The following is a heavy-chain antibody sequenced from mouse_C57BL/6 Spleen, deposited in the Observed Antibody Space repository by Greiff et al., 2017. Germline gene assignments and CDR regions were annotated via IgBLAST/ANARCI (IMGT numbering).Heavy chain of an antibody. Sequence: QVQLQQSGAELVRPGASVTLSCKASGYTFTDYEMHWVKQTPVHGLEWIGAIDPETGGTAYNQKFKGKAILTADKSSSTAYMELRSLTSEDSAVYYCTRPELGRRNYYFDYWGQGTTLTVSS. CDR3: TRPELGRRNYYFDY. CDR2: IDPETGGT. D-gene: IGHD4-1*01. J-gene: IGHJ2*01. CDR1: GYTFTDYE. V-gene: IGHV1-15*01.